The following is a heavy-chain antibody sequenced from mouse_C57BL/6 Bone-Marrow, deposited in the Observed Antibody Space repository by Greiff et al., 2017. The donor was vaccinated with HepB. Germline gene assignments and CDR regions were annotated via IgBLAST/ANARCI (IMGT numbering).Heavy chain of an antibody. J-gene: IGHJ1*03. Sequence: VKLQESGPGLVQPSQRLSITCTVSGFSLTSYGVHWVRQSPGKGLEWLGVIWSGGSTDYNAAFISRLSISKDNSKSQVFFKMNSLQADDTAIYYCARNRIYDGYYGYFDVWGTGTTVTVSS. D-gene: IGHD2-3*01. CDR3: ARNRIYDGYYGYFDV. CDR1: GFSLTSYG. V-gene: IGHV2-2*01. CDR2: IWSGGST.